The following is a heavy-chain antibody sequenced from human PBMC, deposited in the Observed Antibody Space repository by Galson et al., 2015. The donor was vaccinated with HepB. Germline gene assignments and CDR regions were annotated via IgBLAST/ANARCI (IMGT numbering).Heavy chain of an antibody. V-gene: IGHV1-58*01. Sequence: VKVSCKASGFTFTRSAVQWVRQARGQRLEWTGWIVVGSGNTNYAQKFQERVTITRDMSTSTAYMELSSLRSEDTAVYYCAASSIAVAGFDAFDIWGQGTMVTVSS. CDR1: GFTFTRSA. D-gene: IGHD6-19*01. J-gene: IGHJ3*02. CDR2: IVVGSGNT. CDR3: AASSIAVAGFDAFDI.